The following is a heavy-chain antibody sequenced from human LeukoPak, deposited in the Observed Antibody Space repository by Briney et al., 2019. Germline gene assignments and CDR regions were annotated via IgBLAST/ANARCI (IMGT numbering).Heavy chain of an antibody. V-gene: IGHV3-30*04. CDR3: ARGHSAAMVFCDY. Sequence: GRSLRLSCAASGFTFSSYAIHWARQAPGKGLEWVAVISYDGSNDFYADSAKGRFTISRDNSTNTLYLQMSSLRAEDTAVYYCARGHSAAMVFCDYWGQGTLVTVSS. CDR2: ISYDGSND. D-gene: IGHD5-18*01. CDR1: GFTFSSYA. J-gene: IGHJ4*02.